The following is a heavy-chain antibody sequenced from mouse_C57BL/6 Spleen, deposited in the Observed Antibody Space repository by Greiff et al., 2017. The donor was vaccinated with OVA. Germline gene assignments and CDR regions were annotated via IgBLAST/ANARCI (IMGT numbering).Heavy chain of an antibody. CDR1: GYAFSSSW. J-gene: IGHJ3*01. CDR2: IYPGDGDT. D-gene: IGHD2-4*01. Sequence: LEESGPELVKPGASVKISCKASGYAFSSSWMNWVKQRPGKGLEWIGRIYPGDGDTNYNGKFKGKATLTADKSSSTAYMQLSSLTSEDSAVYFCARDYEWFAYWGQGTLVTVSA. V-gene: IGHV1-82*01. CDR3: ARDYEWFAY.